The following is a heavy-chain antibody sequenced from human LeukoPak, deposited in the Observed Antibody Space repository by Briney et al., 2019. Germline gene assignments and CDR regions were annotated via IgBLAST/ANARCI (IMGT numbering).Heavy chain of an antibody. D-gene: IGHD5-24*01. CDR3: ARRDGYFDY. V-gene: IGHV4-59*01. Sequence: SETLSLTCTVSGGSISSYYWSWIRQPPGKGLEWIGYIYYSGSTNYNPSLHSRVTISVDTSKNQFSLKLSSVTAADTAVYYCARRDGYFDYWGQGTLVTVSS. CDR1: GGSISSYY. J-gene: IGHJ4*02. CDR2: IYYSGST.